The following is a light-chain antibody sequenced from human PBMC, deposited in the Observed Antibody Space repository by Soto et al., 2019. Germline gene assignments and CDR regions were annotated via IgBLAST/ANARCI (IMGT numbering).Light chain of an antibody. J-gene: IGKJ1*01. CDR3: LQDHSYPWT. CDR1: QDIRSD. CDR2: AAS. V-gene: IGKV1-6*01. Sequence: AIQLTQSPSSLSASVGDRVTITCRAGQDIRSDLGWYQHKPGKAPRLLIHAASSLQSGVPSRFSGSASGPEFTLTISSLQPEDLASYYCLQDHSYPWTFGQGTKVDIK.